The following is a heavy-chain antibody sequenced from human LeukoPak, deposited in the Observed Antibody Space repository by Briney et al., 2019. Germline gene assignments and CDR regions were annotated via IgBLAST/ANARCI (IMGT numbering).Heavy chain of an antibody. V-gene: IGHV3-23*01. D-gene: IGHD4-17*01. CDR1: GFTFSSYG. CDR2: ISGSGYST. J-gene: IGHJ6*03. Sequence: GGTLRLSCAASGFTFSSYGMSWVRQAPGKGLEGVSAISGSGYSTYYADSVKGRFTISRDNSKNTLYLQMNSLRAEDTAVYYCAKYYGDDPDYYYYMDVWGKGTTVTISS. CDR3: AKYYGDDPDYYYYMDV.